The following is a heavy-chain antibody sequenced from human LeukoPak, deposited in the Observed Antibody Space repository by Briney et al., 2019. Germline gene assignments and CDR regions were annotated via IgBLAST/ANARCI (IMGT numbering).Heavy chain of an antibody. Sequence: ASVKLSCKASGYTFTGCYMHWARHAPAQGREWMGWINPNSGGTIYAHHFQDSVTMTRDTSISTAYMELSRLRSDATAVYYCARGIAVAGDLIPYWGQGTMVTVSS. CDR3: ARGIAVAGDLIPY. D-gene: IGHD6-19*01. J-gene: IGHJ4*02. CDR1: GYTFTGCY. V-gene: IGHV1-2*02. CDR2: INPNSGGT.